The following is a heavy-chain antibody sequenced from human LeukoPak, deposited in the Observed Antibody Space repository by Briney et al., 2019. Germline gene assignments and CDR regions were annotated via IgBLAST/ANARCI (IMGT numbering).Heavy chain of an antibody. J-gene: IGHJ5*02. CDR2: IYSSGST. D-gene: IGHD5-18*01. V-gene: IGHV4-61*02. CDR3: AGTYSYGSNWFDP. CDR1: GGSISSGSYY. Sequence: PSQTLSLTCTVSGGSISSGSYYWDWIRQPAGKGLESIGRIYSSGSTNYNPSLKSRVTISEDTSKNQFSLKLSSVTAADTAVYYCAGTYSYGSNWFDPWGQGTLVTVSS.